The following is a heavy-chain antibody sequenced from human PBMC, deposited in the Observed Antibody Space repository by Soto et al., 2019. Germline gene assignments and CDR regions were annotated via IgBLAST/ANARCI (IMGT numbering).Heavy chain of an antibody. CDR2: IFSNDEK. CDR1: GFSLSNARMG. V-gene: IGHV2-26*01. J-gene: IGHJ6*02. D-gene: IGHD4-17*01. Sequence: KESGPVLVKPTETLTLTCPVSGFSLSNARMGVSWIRQPPGKALEWLAHIFSNDEKSYSTSLKSRLTISKDTSKSQVVLTMTNMDPVDTATYYCARTPTTVTPPYYYYGMDVWGQGTTVTVSS. CDR3: ARTPTTVTPPYYYYGMDV.